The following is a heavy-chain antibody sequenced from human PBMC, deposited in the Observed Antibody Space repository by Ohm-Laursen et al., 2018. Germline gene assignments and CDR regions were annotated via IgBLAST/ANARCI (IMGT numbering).Heavy chain of an antibody. CDR3: ARDYRLAVAGPRYYFDY. Sequence: ASVKVSCKASEYTFTGYYMHWVRQAPGQGLEWMGWINPNSGGTNYAQKFQGRVTMTRDTSISTAYMELSRLRSDDTAVYYCARDYRLAVAGPRYYFDYWGQGTLVTVSS. V-gene: IGHV1-2*02. CDR1: EYTFTGYY. D-gene: IGHD6-19*01. CDR2: INPNSGGT. J-gene: IGHJ4*02.